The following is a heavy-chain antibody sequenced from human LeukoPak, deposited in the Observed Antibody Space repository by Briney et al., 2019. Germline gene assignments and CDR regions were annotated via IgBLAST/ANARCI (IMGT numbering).Heavy chain of an antibody. D-gene: IGHD1-7*01. CDR3: ASRAGKPGNTPWCFDY. CDR1: GFTLGNYW. J-gene: IGHJ4*02. V-gene: IGHV3-7*01. CDR2: IKQDGSER. Sequence: PGGSLRLSLAASGFTLGNYWMTWVPQAPGKGPGWVANIKQDGSERNYVDSVKGRFTIARDNTKNSLYLQMTSLRGEDTAVYYCASRAGKPGNTPWCFDYWGQGALVTVSS.